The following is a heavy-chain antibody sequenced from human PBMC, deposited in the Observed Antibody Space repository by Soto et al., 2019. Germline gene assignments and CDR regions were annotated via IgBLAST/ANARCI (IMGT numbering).Heavy chain of an antibody. CDR3: ASTWCGTPPPPNHDGRNV. Sequence: SLILCCAASGFSFSSYWMSWVRQAPGKGLEWVASIKKDGSEKYFVESVKGRFTISRDNAKNSLYLQMNSLRAEDTAVYFCASTWCGTPPPPNHDGRNVCGKRTTVTVCS. CDR1: GFSFSSYW. CDR2: IKKDGSEK. V-gene: IGHV3-7*03. D-gene: IGHD3-10*01. J-gene: IGHJ6*04.